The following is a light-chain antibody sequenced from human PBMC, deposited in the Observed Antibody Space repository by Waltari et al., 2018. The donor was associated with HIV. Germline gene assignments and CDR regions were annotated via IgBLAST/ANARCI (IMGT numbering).Light chain of an antibody. CDR1: SSNIGNNY. Sequence: QSVLTQPPSVSAAPGQKVTISCSGSSSNIGNNYVSWYQQLPGTAPKLLIYDNKTRPSGIPDRFSGSKSGTSATLGTTDLQTGDEADYYCGTWDSSLSGVIFGGGTQLTVL. V-gene: IGLV1-51*01. CDR3: GTWDSSLSGVI. J-gene: IGLJ2*01. CDR2: DNK.